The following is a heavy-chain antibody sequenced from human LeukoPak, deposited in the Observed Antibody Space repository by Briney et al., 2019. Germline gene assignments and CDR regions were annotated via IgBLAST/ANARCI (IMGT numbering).Heavy chain of an antibody. V-gene: IGHV4-39*07. D-gene: IGHD2-2*03. Sequence: PSETLSLACTVSGGSISSSSYYWGWIRQPPGKGLEWIGSIYYSGSTYYNPSLKSRVTISVDTSKNQFSLKLSSVTAADTAVYYCARVRWPTGYDWGQGTLVTVSS. CDR1: GGSISSSSYY. J-gene: IGHJ4*02. CDR3: ARVRWPTGYD. CDR2: IYYSGST.